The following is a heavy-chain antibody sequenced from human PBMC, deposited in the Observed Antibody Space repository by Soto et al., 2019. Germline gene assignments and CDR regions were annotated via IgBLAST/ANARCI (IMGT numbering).Heavy chain of an antibody. CDR2: IYYSGST. CDR1: GDSISSCGYY. V-gene: IGHV4-31*03. D-gene: IGHD1-7*01. Sequence: PSGTLSLACTVSGDSISSCGYYWSWIRQHPGKGLEWIGYIYYSGSTYYNPSLKSRVTISVDTSKNQFSLKLSSVTAADTAVYYCARARRITGTTSIYWGQGTLVTVSS. CDR3: ARARRITGTTSIY. J-gene: IGHJ4*02.